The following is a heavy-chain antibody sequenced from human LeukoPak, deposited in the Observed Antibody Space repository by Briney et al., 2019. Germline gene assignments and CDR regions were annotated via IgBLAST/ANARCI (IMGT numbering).Heavy chain of an antibody. CDR3: ARASGIAAVGKFDC. Sequence: SETLSLTCTVSGGSISNHYWSWIRQPPGKGLEWIGYIYYSGSTNYNPSLKSRVTISVDTSKNQFSLKLSSVTAADTAVYYCARASGIAAVGKFDCWGQGSLVTVSS. V-gene: IGHV4-59*11. CDR2: IYYSGST. D-gene: IGHD6-13*01. J-gene: IGHJ4*02. CDR1: GGSISNHY.